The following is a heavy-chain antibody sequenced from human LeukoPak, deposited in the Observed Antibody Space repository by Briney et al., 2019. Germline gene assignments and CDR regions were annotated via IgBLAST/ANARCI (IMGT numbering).Heavy chain of an antibody. CDR1: GFTFSGYA. Sequence: PGGSLRLSCAASGFTFSGYAMSWVRQAPGKGLEWVSVISGSGISTYNADSVKGRFTISRDNSKNTLYPQMNSLRAEDTAVYYCAKADYYDSNTYRAQFFQHWGQGTLVTVSS. J-gene: IGHJ1*01. CDR3: AKADYYDSNTYRAQFFQH. CDR2: ISGSGIST. V-gene: IGHV3-23*01. D-gene: IGHD3-22*01.